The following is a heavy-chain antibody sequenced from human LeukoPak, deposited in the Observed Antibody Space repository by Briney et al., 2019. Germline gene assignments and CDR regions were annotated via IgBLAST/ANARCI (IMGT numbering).Heavy chain of an antibody. CDR1: GGSISTYY. V-gene: IGHV4-59*01. J-gene: IGHJ5*02. D-gene: IGHD3-10*01. Sequence: PSETLSLTCTLSGGSISTYYWSWVRQPPGKGLEWIGYIYYTGSTDYNPSLKSRVTMSVDTSKNQFSLKLSSVTATDTAVYSCARGSVRGEFDPWGQGTLVTVSS. CDR3: ARGSVRGEFDP. CDR2: IYYTGST.